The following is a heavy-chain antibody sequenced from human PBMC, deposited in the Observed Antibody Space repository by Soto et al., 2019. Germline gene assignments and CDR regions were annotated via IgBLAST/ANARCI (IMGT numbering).Heavy chain of an antibody. CDR3: ARDARYCDWLSRFDP. CDR2: IYYSGST. Sequence: SETLSLTCTVSGGSISSGGHYWSWIRQHPGKGLEGSGYIYYSGSTYYNPSLKSRVTISVDTSKNQFSLKLSSVTAADTAVYYCARDARYCDWLSRFDPWGQGTLVTVSS. J-gene: IGHJ5*02. D-gene: IGHD3-9*01. V-gene: IGHV4-31*03. CDR1: GGSISSGGHY.